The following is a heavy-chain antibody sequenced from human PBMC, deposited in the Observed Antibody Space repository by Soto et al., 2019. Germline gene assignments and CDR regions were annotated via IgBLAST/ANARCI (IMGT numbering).Heavy chain of an antibody. D-gene: IGHD3-9*01. CDR2: IYYSGST. V-gene: IGHV4-30-4*01. CDR3: ASQNGYYDILTGWVNWFDP. CDR1: GGSISSGDYY. J-gene: IGHJ5*02. Sequence: LSLTCTVSGGSISSGDYYWSWIRQPPGKGLEWIGYIYYSGSTYYNPSLKSRVTISVDTSKNQFSLKLSSVTAADTAVYYCASQNGYYDILTGWVNWFDPWGQGTLVTVSS.